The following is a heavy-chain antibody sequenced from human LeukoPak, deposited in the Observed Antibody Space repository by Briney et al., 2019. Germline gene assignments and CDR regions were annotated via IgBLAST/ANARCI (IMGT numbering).Heavy chain of an antibody. CDR3: ARGNSITMVRGVMPDNWFDP. V-gene: IGHV4-34*01. Sequence: PSETLSLTCAVYGGSFSGYYWSWIRQPPGKGLEGIGEVNHSGSTNYNPSLKSRVTISVDTSKNHFSLKLSSVTAADTAVYYCARGNSITMVRGVMPDNWFDPWGQGTLVTVSS. J-gene: IGHJ5*02. CDR1: GGSFSGYY. D-gene: IGHD3-10*01. CDR2: VNHSGST.